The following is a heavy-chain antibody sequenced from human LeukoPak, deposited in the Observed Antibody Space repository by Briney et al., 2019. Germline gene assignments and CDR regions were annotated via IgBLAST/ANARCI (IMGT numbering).Heavy chain of an antibody. CDR2: ISGSGTYI. D-gene: IGHD6-19*01. J-gene: IGHJ3*01. CDR1: GFTFMSYI. Sequence: PGGSLRLSCTASGFTFMSYIMSWVRQAPGKGLEWVSSISGSGTYIYYADSLKGRFTVSRDNAKNSLYLQMNSLRAEDTAVYFCARGLYDTSGWPLGAFDFWGQGTMVTVSS. CDR3: ARGLYDTSGWPLGAFDF. V-gene: IGHV3-21*01.